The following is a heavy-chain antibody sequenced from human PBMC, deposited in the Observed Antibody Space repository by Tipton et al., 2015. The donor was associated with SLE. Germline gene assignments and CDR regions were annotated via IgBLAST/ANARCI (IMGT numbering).Heavy chain of an antibody. Sequence: TLSLTCAVYGGSFSGYYWSWIRQPPGKGLEWIGEINHSGSTNYNPSPKSRVTISVDTSKNQFSLKLSSVTAADTAVYFCARESIAVAGTQYWGQGTLVTVSS. J-gene: IGHJ4*02. D-gene: IGHD6-19*01. V-gene: IGHV4-34*01. CDR2: INHSGST. CDR1: GGSFSGYY. CDR3: ARESIAVAGTQY.